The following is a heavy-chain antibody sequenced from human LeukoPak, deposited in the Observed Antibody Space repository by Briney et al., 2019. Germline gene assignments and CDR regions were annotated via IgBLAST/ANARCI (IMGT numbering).Heavy chain of an antibody. D-gene: IGHD3-22*01. CDR2: INPSGGST. CDR1: GYTFASYY. Sequence: VASVKASCKASGYTFASYYMHWVRQAPGQGLEWMGIINPSGGSTSYAQKFQGRVTMTRDTSTSTVYMELSGLRSEDTAVYYCARSRDYDSSGYYLVYWGQGTLVTVSS. CDR3: ARSRDYDSSGYYLVY. V-gene: IGHV1-46*01. J-gene: IGHJ4*02.